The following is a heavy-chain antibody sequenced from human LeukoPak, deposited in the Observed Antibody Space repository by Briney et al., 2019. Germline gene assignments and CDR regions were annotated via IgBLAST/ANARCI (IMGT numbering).Heavy chain of an antibody. J-gene: IGHJ4*02. V-gene: IGHV4-59*01. CDR2: VYYTGST. CDR1: GGSISNYY. CDR3: ARGAMATTPFFDY. Sequence: SETLSLTCPVSGGSISNYYYWTWIRQPPRKGLEWIGYVYYTGSTNFSPSLQSRVPMSLDTSRNQFSLKLTSLTAADTAVYYCARGAMATTPFFDYWGQGTLVTVSS. D-gene: IGHD5-24*01.